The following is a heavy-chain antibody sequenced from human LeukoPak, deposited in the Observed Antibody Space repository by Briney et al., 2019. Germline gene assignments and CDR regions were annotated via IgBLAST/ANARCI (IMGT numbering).Heavy chain of an antibody. V-gene: IGHV3-7*01. Sequence: GGSLRLSCAASGFTFSSYWMSWVRQAPGKGLEWVANIKHDGSEKYYVDSVKGRFTISRDNAKNSLFLQMNSLRAEDTAVYYCASRLRWPNFDYWGQGTPVTVSS. J-gene: IGHJ4*02. CDR1: GFTFSSYW. CDR2: IKHDGSEK. CDR3: ASRLRWPNFDY. D-gene: IGHD4-23*01.